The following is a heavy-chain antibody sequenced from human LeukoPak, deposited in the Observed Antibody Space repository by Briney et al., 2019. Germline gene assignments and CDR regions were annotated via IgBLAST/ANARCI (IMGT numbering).Heavy chain of an antibody. CDR1: GFTFSSYE. V-gene: IGHV3-48*03. CDR3: VRETIVVNDAFDI. Sequence: GGSLRLSCAASGFTFSSYEMNWVRHAPGKGLERVSYISSSGSTIYYADSVKGRFTISRDNAKNSLYLQMNSVRAEDTAVYYSVRETIVVNDAFDIWGEGTVVTVSS. CDR2: ISSSGSTI. D-gene: IGHD2-21*01. J-gene: IGHJ3*02.